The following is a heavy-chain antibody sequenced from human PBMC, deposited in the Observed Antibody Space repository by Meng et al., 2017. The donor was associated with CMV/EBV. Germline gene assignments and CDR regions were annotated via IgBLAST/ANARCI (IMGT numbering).Heavy chain of an antibody. CDR2: INPANGDT. V-gene: IGHV1-2*02. D-gene: IGHD2/OR15-2a*01. J-gene: IGHJ4*02. CDR3: ATSSVEVMIYAGLDY. CDR1: GYTFTGYY. Sequence: SGYTFTGYYIHWARQAPGQGLEWMGWINPANGDTILAQKFQGRVTMARDTSLTTAYMELNRLRSDDTAVYYCATSSVEVMIYAGLDYWGQGTLVTVSS.